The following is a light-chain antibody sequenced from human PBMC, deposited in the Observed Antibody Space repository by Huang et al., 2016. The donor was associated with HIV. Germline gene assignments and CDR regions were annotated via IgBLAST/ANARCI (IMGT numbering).Light chain of an antibody. CDR1: QSISTY. CDR2: DAS. V-gene: IGKV3-11*01. CDR3: QQRTSSFT. Sequence: EIVLTQSPATLSLSAGDRATLSCRASQSISTYLAWYQHKPGQAPRLLISDASNRATGIPARFSGRGSGTDFTLTISSLEPEDFAVYYCQQRTSSFTFGPGTKVDIK. J-gene: IGKJ3*01.